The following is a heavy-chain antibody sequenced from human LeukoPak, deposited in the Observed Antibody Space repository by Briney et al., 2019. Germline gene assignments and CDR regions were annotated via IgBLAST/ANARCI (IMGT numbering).Heavy chain of an antibody. Sequence: ASVKVSCKASGYTFTSYAMNWVRQAPGQGLAWMGIINLSAGSTSYAQKFQGRLTMTRDTSTSTVYMELSSLRSEDTAVYYCARGQYYSDTINYYSRHDAFDIWGQGTMVTVSS. CDR3: ARGQYYSDTINYYSRHDAFDI. D-gene: IGHD3-22*01. V-gene: IGHV1-46*01. CDR2: INLSAGST. J-gene: IGHJ3*02. CDR1: GYTFTSYA.